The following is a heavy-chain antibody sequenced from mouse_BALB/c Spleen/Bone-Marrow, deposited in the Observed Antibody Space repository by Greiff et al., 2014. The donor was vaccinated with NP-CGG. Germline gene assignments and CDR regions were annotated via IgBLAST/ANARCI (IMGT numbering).Heavy chain of an antibody. D-gene: IGHD1-1*01. Sequence: VQLQQPGAELLKPGASVKLSCKASGFNIKETYFHWVKQRPEQGLGGIGRMDPANGNTKYDPKFQGKATITADTSSNTAYLQLSSLTSEDTAVYYCAIYYYGSSGFAYWGQGTLVTVSA. CDR1: GFNIKETY. CDR3: AIYYYGSSGFAY. CDR2: MDPANGNT. V-gene: IGHV14-3*02. J-gene: IGHJ3*01.